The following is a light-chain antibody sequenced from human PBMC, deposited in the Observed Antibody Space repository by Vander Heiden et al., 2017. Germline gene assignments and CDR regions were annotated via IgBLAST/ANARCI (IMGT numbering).Light chain of an antibody. J-gene: IGKJ1*01. CDR2: AAS. Sequence: AVQITQSPSSLSASVGDRVTITCRASQGIRSDLSWYQQKPGKAPKLLIYAASSLQSGVPSRISGSGSGTDFTLTISSLQSEDFATYYCLQDDNYPWTFGQGTKVETK. CDR1: QGIRSD. V-gene: IGKV1-6*01. CDR3: LQDDNYPWT.